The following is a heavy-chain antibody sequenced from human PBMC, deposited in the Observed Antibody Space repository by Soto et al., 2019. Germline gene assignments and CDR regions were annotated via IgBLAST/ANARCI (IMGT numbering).Heavy chain of an antibody. V-gene: IGHV3-64D*06. CDR2: IRSDGDRI. J-gene: IGHJ4*01. CDR3: VKDHPALEY. Sequence: EVQLVESGGGLVQPGGSLRLTCSASGFTFSDYAIHWVRQVPGKGLEYVSVIRSDGDRIYYADSVKGRFTISRDNSKNTLFLQMNSLRPEDTAMYYCVKDHPALEYWGHGTLVTVSS. CDR1: GFTFSDYA.